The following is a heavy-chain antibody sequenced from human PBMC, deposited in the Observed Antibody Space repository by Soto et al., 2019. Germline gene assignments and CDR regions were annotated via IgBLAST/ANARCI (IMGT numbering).Heavy chain of an antibody. CDR3: ASRGDIVVENYYYYMDV. CDR1: GGSISSYY. CDR2: IYYSGST. Sequence: SETLSLTCTVSGGSISSYYWSWIRQPPGKGLEWIGYIYYSGSTNYNPSLKSRVTISVDTSKNQFSLKLSSVTAADTAVYYCASRGDIVVENYYYYMDVWGKGTTVTVSS. V-gene: IGHV4-59*01. J-gene: IGHJ6*03. D-gene: IGHD2-15*01.